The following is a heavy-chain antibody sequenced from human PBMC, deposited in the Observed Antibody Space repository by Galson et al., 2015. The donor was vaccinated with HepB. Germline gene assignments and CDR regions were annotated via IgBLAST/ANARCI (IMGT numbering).Heavy chain of an antibody. CDR1: GFTFSSYA. V-gene: IGHV3-23*01. D-gene: IGHD3-22*01. CDR3: AKSPYYYDSSGYYRAIFDY. CDR2: ISGSGGST. Sequence: SLRLSCAASGFTFSSYAMSWVRQAPGKGLEWVSAISGSGGSTYYADSVKGRFTISRDNSKNTLYLQMNSLRAEDTAVYYCAKSPYYYDSSGYYRAIFDYWGQGTLVTVSS. J-gene: IGHJ4*02.